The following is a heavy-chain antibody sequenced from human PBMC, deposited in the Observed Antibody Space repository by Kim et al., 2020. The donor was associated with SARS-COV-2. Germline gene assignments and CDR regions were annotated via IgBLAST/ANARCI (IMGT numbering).Heavy chain of an antibody. D-gene: IGHD4-17*01. V-gene: IGHV1-69*04. Sequence: SVKVSCKASGGTFSSYAISWVRQAPGQGLEWMGRIIPILGIANYAQKFQGRVTITADKSTSTAYMELSSLRSEDTAVYYFASELYYGGNSHLVPNCGQG. CDR3: ASELYYGGNSHLVPN. CDR1: GGTFSSYA. CDR2: IIPILGIA. J-gene: IGHJ4*02.